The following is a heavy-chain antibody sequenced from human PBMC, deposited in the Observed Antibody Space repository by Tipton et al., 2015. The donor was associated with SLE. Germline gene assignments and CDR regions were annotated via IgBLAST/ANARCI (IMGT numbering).Heavy chain of an antibody. J-gene: IGHJ6*03. CDR3: ARGGWRSNCYYYMDV. D-gene: IGHD6-19*01. V-gene: IGHV3-64*02. CDR1: GFTFTSYP. CDR2: ITNNGGST. Sequence: SLRLSCAASGFTFTSYPMHWVRQAPGKGLEYVSAITNNGGSTYYADSVKGRFNISRDNSKNTLFLQMGSLRLEDMATYYCARGGWRSNCYYYMDVWGKGTTVTVSS.